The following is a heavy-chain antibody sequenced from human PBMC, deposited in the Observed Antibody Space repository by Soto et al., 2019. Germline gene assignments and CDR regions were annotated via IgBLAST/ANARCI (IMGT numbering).Heavy chain of an antibody. CDR2: IIPLYGTV. J-gene: IGHJ4*02. CDR1: GGTFNSYG. D-gene: IGHD3-10*01. V-gene: IGHV1-69*06. Sequence: QAHLAQSGAEVKKPGSSVTVSCKASGGTFNSYGISWVRQAPGQGLDWMGVIIPLYGTVNYAQKFQGRVSITADKSTSTAYMDLTSLRSDATAVYYCARVRVIRGVIPSHFGLWGQGTQVTVSS. CDR3: ARVRVIRGVIPSHFGL.